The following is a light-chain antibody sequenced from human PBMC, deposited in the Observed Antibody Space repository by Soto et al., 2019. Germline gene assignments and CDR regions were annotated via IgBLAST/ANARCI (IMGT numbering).Light chain of an antibody. CDR3: PQRSNWPPEVT. J-gene: IGKJ3*01. Sequence: EIVLTQSPATLSLSPGERATLSCRASQSVSSYLAWYQQKPGQATRLLIYDASNRATGIPARFSGSGSGTDFTLTISSLEPEDFAVYYCPQRSNWPPEVTFGPGNKVDIK. CDR2: DAS. CDR1: QSVSSY. V-gene: IGKV3-11*01.